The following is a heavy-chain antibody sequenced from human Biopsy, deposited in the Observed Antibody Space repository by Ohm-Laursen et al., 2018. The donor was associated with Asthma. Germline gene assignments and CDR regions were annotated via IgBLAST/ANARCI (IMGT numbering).Heavy chain of an antibody. CDR3: ARKAGSCISRTCYSLDF. V-gene: IGHV1-69*01. Sequence: VSSVNVSCNSLGGTFNTYVIGWGRQAPGQGLEGMGGINSVFGTTTYPQKFQDRVTITADDSTSTVYMELSSLRSEDTAVYYCARKAGSCISRTCYSLDFWGQGTLVTVSS. CDR1: GGTFNTYV. D-gene: IGHD2-2*01. J-gene: IGHJ4*02. CDR2: INSVFGTT.